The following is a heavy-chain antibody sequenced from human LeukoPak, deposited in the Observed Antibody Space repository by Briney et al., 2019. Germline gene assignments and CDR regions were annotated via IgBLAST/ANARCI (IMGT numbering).Heavy chain of an antibody. CDR2: IYTSGTA. Sequence: SETLSHTSTVPGDHISSYYWNWIRQPAGKGLEWIERIYTSGTADYNPSLKRRVTMSVDTSKNQFSLNLSSVTAADTAVYYCARDHPWGDVVLNYWGQGTLGTVSS. D-gene: IGHD2-21*01. V-gene: IGHV4-4*07. J-gene: IGHJ4*02. CDR1: GDHISSYY. CDR3: ARDHPWGDVVLNY.